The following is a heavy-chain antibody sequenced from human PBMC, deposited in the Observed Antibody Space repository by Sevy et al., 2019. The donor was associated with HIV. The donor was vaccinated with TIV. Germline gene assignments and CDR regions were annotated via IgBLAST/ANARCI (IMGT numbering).Heavy chain of an antibody. CDR1: GYSFTSYW. CDR2: IYPGDSDT. CDR3: ARRRAGSYCSGGSCPPDY. D-gene: IGHD2-15*01. Sequence: GETLKISCKGSGYSFTSYWIGWVRQMPGKGLEWMGIIYPGDSDTRYSPSFQRQVTISADKSISTAYLQWSSLKASDTAMYYCARRRAGSYCSGGSCPPDYWGQGTLVTVSS. J-gene: IGHJ4*02. V-gene: IGHV5-51*01.